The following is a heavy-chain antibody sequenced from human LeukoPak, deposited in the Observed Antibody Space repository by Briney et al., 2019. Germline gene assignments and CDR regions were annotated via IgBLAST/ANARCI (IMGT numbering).Heavy chain of an antibody. CDR3: ARSGYSYVRRAFDI. J-gene: IGHJ3*02. V-gene: IGHV4-31*03. CDR2: IYYSGST. Sequence: SQTLSLTCTVSGGSISSGGYYWSWIRQHPGKGLEWIGYIYYSGSTYYNPSLKSRVTISVDTSKSQFSLKLSSVTAADTAVYYCARSGYSYVRRAFDIWGQGTMVTVSS. CDR1: GGSISSGGYY. D-gene: IGHD5-18*01.